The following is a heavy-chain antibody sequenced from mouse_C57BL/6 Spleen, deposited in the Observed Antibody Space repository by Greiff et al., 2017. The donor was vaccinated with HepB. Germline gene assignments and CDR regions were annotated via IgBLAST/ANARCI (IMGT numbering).Heavy chain of an antibody. CDR3: ARSSYYYVYWYFDV. CDR2: INPNNGGT. Sequence: EVKLVESGPELVKPGASVKIPCKASGYTFTDYNMDWVKQSHGKSLEWIGDINPNNGGTIYNQKFKGKATLTVDKSSSTAYMELRSLTSEDTAVYYCARSSYYYVYWYFDVWGTGTTVTVSS. D-gene: IGHD1-1*01. V-gene: IGHV1-18*01. CDR1: GYTFTDYN. J-gene: IGHJ1*03.